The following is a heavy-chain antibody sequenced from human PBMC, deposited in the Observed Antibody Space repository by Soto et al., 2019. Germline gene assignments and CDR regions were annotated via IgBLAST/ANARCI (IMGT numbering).Heavy chain of an antibody. CDR1: GYTFTGYY. CDR3: AREFDYGGDDAFDI. CDR2: INPNNGGT. J-gene: IGHJ3*02. D-gene: IGHD4-17*01. Sequence: QVQLVQSGAEVKKPGASVKVSCKASGYTFTGYYMHWVRQAPGQGLEWMGWINPNNGGTNYAQKFQGWVTMTRDTYXSTAYMELSRLRSDDTAVYYCAREFDYGGDDAFDIWGQGTMVTVSS. V-gene: IGHV1-2*04.